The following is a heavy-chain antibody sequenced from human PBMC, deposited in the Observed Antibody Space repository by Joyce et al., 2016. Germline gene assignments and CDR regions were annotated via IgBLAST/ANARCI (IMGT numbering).Heavy chain of an antibody. CDR3: VRGTTDWYGVDY. J-gene: IGHJ4*02. CDR2: INIDGSAT. D-gene: IGHD3-9*01. V-gene: IGHV3-74*01. CDR1: GFTFASYW. Sequence: EVHLVESGGGLVQPGGSLRLSCAASGFTFASYWMHWVRQPPGAGLVCVSRINIDGSATSYADSVKGRFTISRDDAKNTLYLQMNSLRAEDTAVYYCVRGTTDWYGVDYWGQGILVTVSS.